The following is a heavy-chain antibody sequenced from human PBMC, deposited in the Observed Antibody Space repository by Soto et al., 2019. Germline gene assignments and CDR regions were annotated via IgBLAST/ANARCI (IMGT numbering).Heavy chain of an antibody. CDR3: ASQLRADTARVTRYYYYYGIDV. CDR1: GGSISSGGYY. D-gene: IGHD5-18*01. V-gene: IGHV4-31*03. Sequence: SETLSLTCTVSGGSISSGGYYWSWIRQHPGKGLEWIVYIYYSGRTYYNPSLKSRVTISVDTSKNQFSLKLSSVTAADTAVYYCASQLRADTARVTRYYYYYGIDVWGQGTTVTVSS. J-gene: IGHJ6*02. CDR2: IYYSGRT.